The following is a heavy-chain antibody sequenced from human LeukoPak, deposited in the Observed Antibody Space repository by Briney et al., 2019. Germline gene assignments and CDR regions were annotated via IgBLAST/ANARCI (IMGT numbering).Heavy chain of an antibody. CDR2: IYYSGST. CDR3: AREVPTGDWFDP. CDR1: GGSISSYY. V-gene: IGHV4-59*01. Sequence: SETPSLTCTVSGGSISSYYWSWIRQPPGKGLEWIGYIYYSGSTNYNPSLKSRVTISVDTSKNQFSLKLSSVTAADTAVYYCAREVPTGDWFDPWGQGTLVTVSS. J-gene: IGHJ5*02.